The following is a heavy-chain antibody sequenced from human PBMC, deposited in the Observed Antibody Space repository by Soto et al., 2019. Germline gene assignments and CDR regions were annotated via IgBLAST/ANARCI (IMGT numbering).Heavy chain of an antibody. CDR1: GFTFDDYA. V-gene: IGHV3-9*01. Sequence: GGSLRLSCAASGFTFDDYAMHWVRQAPGKGLEWVSGISWNSGSIGYADSVKGRFTISRDNAKNSLYLQMNSLRAEDTALYYCAKEGYCSSTSCYAPDAFDIWGQGTMVTVSS. J-gene: IGHJ3*02. D-gene: IGHD2-2*01. CDR3: AKEGYCSSTSCYAPDAFDI. CDR2: ISWNSGSI.